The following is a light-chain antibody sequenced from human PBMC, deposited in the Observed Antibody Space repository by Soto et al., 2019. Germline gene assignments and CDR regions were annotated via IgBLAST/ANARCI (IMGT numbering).Light chain of an antibody. Sequence: QSVLTQPPSVSGAPGQRVTISCTGSSSNIGAGHDVHWYQQLPGTAPKLLIYGNGNRPSGVPDRFSGSKSGTSASLAISGLQSEDEADYYCAAWDDSLNGPVFGTGTKVTAL. CDR1: SSNIGAGHD. J-gene: IGLJ1*01. CDR3: AAWDDSLNGPV. V-gene: IGLV1-40*01. CDR2: GNG.